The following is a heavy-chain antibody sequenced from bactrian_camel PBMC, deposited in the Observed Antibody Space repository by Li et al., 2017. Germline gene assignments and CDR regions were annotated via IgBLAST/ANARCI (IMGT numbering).Heavy chain of an antibody. CDR1: GFTFRNYR. D-gene: IGHD3*01. J-gene: IGHJ4*01. CDR2: IYGDGSNP. V-gene: IGHV3S6*01. Sequence: HVQLVESGGGLVQPGGSLRLSCAASGFTFRNYRMYWVRQAPGKGLEWVSGIYGDGSNPRYADSVKGRFTTSKDNAKNTVYLQVNSLKSEDMALYYCATRSYQYYGFSRWGQGTQVTVS. CDR3: ATRSYQYYGFSR.